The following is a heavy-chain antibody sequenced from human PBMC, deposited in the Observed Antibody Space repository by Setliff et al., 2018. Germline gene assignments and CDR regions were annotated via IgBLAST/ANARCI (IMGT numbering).Heavy chain of an antibody. Sequence: PGGSLRLSCAVSGFTFSGSAVHWVRQASGKGLEWVGRIRSKAFSYATRYTESMKGRFTISRDNAKNTLYLQMNSLRAEDTAVYYCARAHSSTLSVHDYWGQGTLVTVSS. CDR2: IRSKAFSYAT. J-gene: IGHJ4*02. CDR1: GFTFSGSA. V-gene: IGHV3-73*01. CDR3: ARAHSSTLSVHDY. D-gene: IGHD2-2*01.